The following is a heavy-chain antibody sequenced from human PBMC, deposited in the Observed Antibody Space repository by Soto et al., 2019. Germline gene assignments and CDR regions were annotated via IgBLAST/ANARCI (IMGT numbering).Heavy chain of an antibody. CDR1: GGSFSGYY. Sequence: PSETLSLTCAVYGGSFSGYYWSWIRQPPGKGLEWIGEINHSGSTNYNPSLKSRVTISVDTSKNQFSLKLSSVTAADTAVYYCARGFRARWHPVRDWFDPWGQGTLVTVSS. V-gene: IGHV4-34*01. J-gene: IGHJ5*02. CDR3: ARGFRARWHPVRDWFDP. D-gene: IGHD2-15*01. CDR2: INHSGST.